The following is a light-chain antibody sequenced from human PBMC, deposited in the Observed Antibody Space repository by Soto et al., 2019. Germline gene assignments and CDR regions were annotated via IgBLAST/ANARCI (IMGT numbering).Light chain of an antibody. Sequence: EVVLTQSPGTLCMSTGERSTLSCRASQSVSNNYLAWYQQKPGQAPRLLIYGASNRATGIPDRFSGSGSGTEFTLTISSLQSEDFAVYYCQQYNNWPTFGQGTKVDIK. CDR3: QQYNNWPT. CDR1: QSVSNN. CDR2: GAS. V-gene: IGKV3D-15*01. J-gene: IGKJ1*01.